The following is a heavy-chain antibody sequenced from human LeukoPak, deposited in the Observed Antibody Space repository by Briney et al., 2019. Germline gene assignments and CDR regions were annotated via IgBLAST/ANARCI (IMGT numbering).Heavy chain of an antibody. Sequence: ASVKVSCKASGYTFTSYAMHWVRQAPGQRLEWMGWINAGNGNTKYSQKFHGRVTMTTDTSTSTAYMELRSLRSDDTAVYYCARDQGPYYYDSSGSGFDPWGQGTLVTVSS. CDR2: INAGNGNT. CDR1: GYTFTSYA. J-gene: IGHJ5*02. V-gene: IGHV1-3*01. CDR3: ARDQGPYYYDSSGSGFDP. D-gene: IGHD3-22*01.